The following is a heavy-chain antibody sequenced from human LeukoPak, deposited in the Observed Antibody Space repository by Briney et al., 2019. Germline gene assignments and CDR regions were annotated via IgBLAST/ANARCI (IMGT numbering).Heavy chain of an antibody. Sequence: GGSLRLSCAASGFTVSNNYMSWVRQAPGKGLEWVSVIYSGGNIYYADSVKGRFTISRDNSKNTLYLQMNSLRGEDTAVYYCARQEAAVLYFQHWGQGTLVTVSS. CDR2: IYSGGNI. J-gene: IGHJ1*01. D-gene: IGHD6-13*01. CDR1: GFTVSNNY. CDR3: ARQEAAVLYFQH. V-gene: IGHV3-66*04.